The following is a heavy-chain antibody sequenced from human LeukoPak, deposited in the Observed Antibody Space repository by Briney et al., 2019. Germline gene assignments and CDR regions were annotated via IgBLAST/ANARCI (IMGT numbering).Heavy chain of an antibody. Sequence: ASVKVSCKASGYTFTSYGISWVRQAPGQGLEWMGRIIPILGIANYAQKFQGRVTITADKSTSTAYMALSSLRSEDTAVYYCANGRNPLRGYSYYYGMDVWGQGTTVTVSS. CDR2: IIPILGIA. J-gene: IGHJ6*02. CDR1: GYTFTSYG. V-gene: IGHV1-69*04. D-gene: IGHD1-14*01. CDR3: ANGRNPLRGYSYYYGMDV.